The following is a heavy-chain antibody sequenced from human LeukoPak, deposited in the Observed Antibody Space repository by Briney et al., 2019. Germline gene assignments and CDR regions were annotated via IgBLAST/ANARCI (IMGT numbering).Heavy chain of an antibody. CDR3: ARDSLGYCSSTSCHSFDY. J-gene: IGHJ4*02. CDR1: GYTFTGYY. Sequence: ASVKVSCKASGYTFTGYYMHWVRQAPGQGLEWMGWINPNSGGTNYAQKFQGRVTMTRDTSISTAYMELSRLRSDDTAVYYCARDSLGYCSSTSCHSFDYWGQETLVTVSS. D-gene: IGHD2-2*01. CDR2: INPNSGGT. V-gene: IGHV1-2*02.